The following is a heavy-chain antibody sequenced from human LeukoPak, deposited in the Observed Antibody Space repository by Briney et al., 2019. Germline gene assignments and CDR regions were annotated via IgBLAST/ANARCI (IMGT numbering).Heavy chain of an antibody. V-gene: IGHV3-23*01. Sequence: PGGSLRLSCAASGFTLSSYAMSWVRQAPGKGLEWVSAISGSGGSTYYADSVKGRFTISRDNSKNTLYLQMNSLRAEDTAVYYCAKERREDLYGDYDGENFDYWGQGTLVTVSS. J-gene: IGHJ4*02. CDR2: ISGSGGST. D-gene: IGHD4-17*01. CDR1: GFTLSSYA. CDR3: AKERREDLYGDYDGENFDY.